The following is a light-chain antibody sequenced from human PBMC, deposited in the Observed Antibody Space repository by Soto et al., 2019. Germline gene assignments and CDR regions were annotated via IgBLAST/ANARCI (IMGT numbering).Light chain of an antibody. CDR2: DVS. CDR1: SSYVGGYHY. CDR3: RSYTTSNTLQIV. J-gene: IGLJ1*01. Sequence: QSALTQPASVSGSPGQSITISCTGTSSYVGGYHYVSWYQHHPGKAPKLLIYDVSNRPSGVSNRFSGSKSDNTASLTISGLPPEEEAYDYCRSYTTSNTLQIVFRTGTKLTV. V-gene: IGLV2-14*03.